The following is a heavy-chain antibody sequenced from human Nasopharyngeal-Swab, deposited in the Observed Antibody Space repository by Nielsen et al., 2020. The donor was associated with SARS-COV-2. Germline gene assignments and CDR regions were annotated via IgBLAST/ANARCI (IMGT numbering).Heavy chain of an antibody. CDR2: IDPSDSYS. CDR1: GYSFSSYW. D-gene: IGHD3-10*01. CDR3: ARRSFYYGSGTVRGMDV. J-gene: IGHJ6*02. V-gene: IGHV5-10-1*01. Sequence: GESLKISCKGSGYSFSSYWISWVRQMPGTGLEWLGIIDPSDSYSNYSPSFQGHVTISVDKSLSTAFLQWSSLKASDTAVYYCARRSFYYGSGTVRGMDVWGQGTTVTVYS.